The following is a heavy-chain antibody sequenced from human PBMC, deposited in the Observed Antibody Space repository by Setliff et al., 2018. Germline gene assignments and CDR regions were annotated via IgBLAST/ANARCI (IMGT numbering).Heavy chain of an antibody. Sequence: SETLSLTCTVSGGSISSSSYYWGWIRQPPGKGLEWIGSIYYSGSTYYNPSLKSRVTMSVDTSKNQFSLKLYSVTAADTAVYFCARVRITPYCMDVWGKGTTVTVSS. J-gene: IGHJ6*03. V-gene: IGHV4-39*07. CDR1: GGSISSSSYY. D-gene: IGHD3-10*01. CDR3: ARVRITPYCMDV. CDR2: IYYSGST.